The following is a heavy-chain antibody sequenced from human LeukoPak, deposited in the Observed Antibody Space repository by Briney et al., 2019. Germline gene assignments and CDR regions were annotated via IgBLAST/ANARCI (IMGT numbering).Heavy chain of an antibody. CDR2: ISDSGGTT. D-gene: IGHD3/OR15-3a*01. CDR1: GITLSNYG. J-gene: IGHJ4*02. V-gene: IGHV3-23*01. Sequence: GGSLRLSCAVSGITLSNYGMSWVRQAPGKGLEWVAGISDSGGTTNYADSVKGRFTISRDNPKNTLYLQMNSLRAEDTAVYFCAKRGVVIRVILVGFHKEAYYFESWGQGALVTVSS. CDR3: AKRGVVIRVILVGFHKEAYYFES.